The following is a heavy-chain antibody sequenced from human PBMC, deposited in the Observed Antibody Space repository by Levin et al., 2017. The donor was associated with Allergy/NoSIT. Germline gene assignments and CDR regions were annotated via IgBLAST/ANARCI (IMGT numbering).Heavy chain of an antibody. CDR2: INAGNGNT. CDR3: ARDLARTTVTTLSVGMDV. Sequence: ASVKVSCKASGYTFTSYAMHWVRQAPGQRLEWMGWINAGNGNTKYSQKFQGRVTITRDTSASTAYMELSSLRSEDTAVYYCARDLARTTVTTLSVGMDVWGQGTTVTVSS. V-gene: IGHV1-3*01. D-gene: IGHD4-17*01. CDR1: GYTFTSYA. J-gene: IGHJ6*02.